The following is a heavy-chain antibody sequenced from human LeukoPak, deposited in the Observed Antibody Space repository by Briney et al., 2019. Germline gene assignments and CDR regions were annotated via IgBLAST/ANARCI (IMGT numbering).Heavy chain of an antibody. V-gene: IGHV1-8*03. D-gene: IGHD2-15*01. J-gene: IGHJ4*02. CDR1: GYTFTNFG. CDR2: MNPNSGNT. CDR3: ARASYRYCRGGSCYRTYYFDY. Sequence: ASVKVSCKASGYTFTNFGISWVRQATGHGLEWMGWMNPNSGNTDYAQRFQGRVTITRNTSISTAYMELSSLRSEDTAVYYCARASYRYCRGGSCYRTYYFDYWGQGTLVTVSS.